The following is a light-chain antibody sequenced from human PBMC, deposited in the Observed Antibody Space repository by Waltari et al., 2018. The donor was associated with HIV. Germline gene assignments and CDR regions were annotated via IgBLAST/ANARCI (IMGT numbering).Light chain of an antibody. CDR2: SKN. CDR1: RSHSGSNP. V-gene: IGLV1-44*01. Sequence: QAVMPLPPPAPGTPGQRDTISCSGSRSHSGSNPVNWYQQLPGTAPKPLIYSKNQRPSGVPDRFSGSKSGTSASLAISGLQSEDEADYYCAAWDDSLNGYVFGTGTKVTVL. CDR3: AAWDDSLNGYV. J-gene: IGLJ1*01.